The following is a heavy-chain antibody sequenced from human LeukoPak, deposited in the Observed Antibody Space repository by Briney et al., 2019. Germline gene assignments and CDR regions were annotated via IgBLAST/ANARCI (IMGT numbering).Heavy chain of an antibody. Sequence: GGSLRLSCAASGFTFSSYSMNWVRQAPGKGLEWVSAISGSGGSTYYADSVKGRFTISRDNSKNTLYLQMNSLRAEDTALYYCTRGGVDYWGQGTLVTVSS. CDR3: TRGGVDY. CDR1: GFTFSSYS. D-gene: IGHD3-16*01. V-gene: IGHV3-23*01. CDR2: ISGSGGST. J-gene: IGHJ4*02.